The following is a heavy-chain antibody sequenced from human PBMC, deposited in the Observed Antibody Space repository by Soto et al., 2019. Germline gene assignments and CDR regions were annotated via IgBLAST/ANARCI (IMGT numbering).Heavy chain of an antibody. J-gene: IGHJ6*03. V-gene: IGHV3-74*01. CDR3: ARDAPHRTNYYYYYYMDV. Sequence: GGSLRLSCAASGFTFSSYWMHWVRQAPGKGLVWVSRINSDGSSTSYADSVKGRFTISRDNAKNTLYLQMNSLSAEDTAVYYCARDAPHRTNYYYYYYMDVWGKGTTVTVSS. CDR2: INSDGSST. CDR1: GFTFSSYW.